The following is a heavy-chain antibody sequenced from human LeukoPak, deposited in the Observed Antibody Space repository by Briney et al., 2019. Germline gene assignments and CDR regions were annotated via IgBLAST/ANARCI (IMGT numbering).Heavy chain of an antibody. CDR2: ISSSSSYI. Sequence: IPGGSLRLSCAASGFTFSSYSMNWVRQAPGKGLEWVSSISSSSSYIYYADSVKGRFTISRDNAKNSLYLQMNSLRAEDTAVYYCAKAGQIGYSYGSTSGYYYYMDVWGKGTTVTVSS. V-gene: IGHV3-21*04. CDR1: GFTFSSYS. J-gene: IGHJ6*03. D-gene: IGHD5-18*01. CDR3: AKAGQIGYSYGSTSGYYYYMDV.